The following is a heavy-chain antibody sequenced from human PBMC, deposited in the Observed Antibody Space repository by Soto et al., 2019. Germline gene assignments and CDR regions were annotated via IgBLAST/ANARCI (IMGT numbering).Heavy chain of an antibody. D-gene: IGHD3-10*01. CDR1: GFTVSSNY. V-gene: IGHV3-66*01. Sequence: PGGSLRLSCAASGFTVSSNYMSWVRQAPGKGLEWVSVIYSGGSTYYADSVKGRFTISRDNSKNTLYLQMNSLRAEDTAVYYCARDMVRGLYPEYFQHWGQGTLVTVPQ. J-gene: IGHJ1*01. CDR3: ARDMVRGLYPEYFQH. CDR2: IYSGGST.